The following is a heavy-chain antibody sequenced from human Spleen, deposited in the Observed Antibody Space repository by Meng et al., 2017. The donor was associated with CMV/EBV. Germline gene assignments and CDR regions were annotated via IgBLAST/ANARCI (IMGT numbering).Heavy chain of an antibody. Sequence: GESLKISCKGSEFSFTNYWIGWVRQMPGKGLEWMGIIYPDDSDTRYSPSFQGQVTISADKSISSAYLQWSSLKASETAMYYCARQELRDSEFDYWGQGTLVTVSS. CDR2: IYPDDSDT. J-gene: IGHJ4*02. CDR1: EFSFTNYW. D-gene: IGHD1-26*01. V-gene: IGHV5-51*01. CDR3: ARQELRDSEFDY.